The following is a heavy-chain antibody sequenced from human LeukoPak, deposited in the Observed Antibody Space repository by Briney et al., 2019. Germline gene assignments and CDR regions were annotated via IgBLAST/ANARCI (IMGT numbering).Heavy chain of an antibody. J-gene: IGHJ6*03. D-gene: IGHD2-2*01. CDR2: ISYDGSNK. CDR1: GFTFSSYG. CDR3: AKDSREYRRWDYYYYMDV. Sequence: PGGSLRLSCAASGFTFSSYGMHWVRQAPGKGLEWVAVISYDGSNKYYADSVKGRFTISRDNSKNTLYLQMNSLRAEDTAVYYCAKDSREYRRWDYYYYMDVWGKGTTVTVSS. V-gene: IGHV3-30*18.